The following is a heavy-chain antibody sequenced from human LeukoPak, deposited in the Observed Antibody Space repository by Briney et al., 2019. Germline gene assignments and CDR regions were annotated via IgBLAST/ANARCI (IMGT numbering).Heavy chain of an antibody. CDR1: GYTFTGYY. CDR2: IIPIFGTA. V-gene: IGHV1-69*13. Sequence: ASVKVSCKASGYTFTGYYMHWVRQAPGQGLEWMGGIIPIFGTANYAQKFQGRVTITADESTSTAYMELSSLRSEDTAVYYCARDPCSGGSCYPEDYYYYMDVWGKGTTVTVSS. CDR3: ARDPCSGGSCYPEDYYYYMDV. D-gene: IGHD2-15*01. J-gene: IGHJ6*03.